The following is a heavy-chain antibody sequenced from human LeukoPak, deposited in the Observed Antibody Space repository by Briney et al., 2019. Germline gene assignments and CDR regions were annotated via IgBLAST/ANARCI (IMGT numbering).Heavy chain of an antibody. CDR3: AKDRGYSGYESNWFDP. CDR2: IKEDGSEK. V-gene: IGHV3-7*01. J-gene: IGHJ5*02. CDR1: GFTFRNYW. Sequence: GGSLRLSCAASGFTFRNYWMRWVRQAPGKGLEWVANIKEDGSEKYYVDSVKGRFTISRDNAKNSLYLQMNSLRAEDTAVYYCAKDRGYSGYESNWFDPWGQGTLVTVSS. D-gene: IGHD5-12*01.